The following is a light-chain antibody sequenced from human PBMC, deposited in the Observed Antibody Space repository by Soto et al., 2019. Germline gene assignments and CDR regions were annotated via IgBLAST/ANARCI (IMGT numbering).Light chain of an antibody. CDR1: QSIGSW. Sequence: QMTQSPSTLSASVGDRVSITCRASQSIGSWLAWYQQKPGKGPNLLIYKASTLESGVPSRFSGSGSGTDFTLTISSVQPDDFATYYCQQYNTYSRTFGQGTKVEIK. V-gene: IGKV1-5*03. CDR3: QQYNTYSRT. J-gene: IGKJ1*01. CDR2: KAS.